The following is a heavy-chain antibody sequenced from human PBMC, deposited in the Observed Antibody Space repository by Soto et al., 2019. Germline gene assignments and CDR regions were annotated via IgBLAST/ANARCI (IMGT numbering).Heavy chain of an antibody. Sequence: SETLSLTCTVSGGSISSGDYYWSWIRQPPGKGLEWIGYIYYSGSTYYNPSLRSRVTISVDTSKNQFSLKLKSVTAADTALYFCARQRTSVVTQAYFDVWGPGSLVTVSS. J-gene: IGHJ4*02. V-gene: IGHV4-30-4*01. D-gene: IGHD2-21*02. CDR3: ARQRTSVVTQAYFDV. CDR1: GGSISSGDYY. CDR2: IYYSGST.